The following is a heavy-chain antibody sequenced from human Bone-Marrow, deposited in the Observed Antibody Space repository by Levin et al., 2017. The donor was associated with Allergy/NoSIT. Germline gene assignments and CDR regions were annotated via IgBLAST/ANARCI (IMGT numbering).Heavy chain of an antibody. D-gene: IGHD4-11*01. CDR1: GGSLSGYY. CDR3: TRGHSTSGFDN. CDR2: VDHSGST. Sequence: SETLSLTCALNGGSLSGYYWTWIRLPPGKGLEWIGDVDHSGSTNYNPSLKSRVTTSVDTSKKQFSLRLTSVTAADTGLYYCTRGHSTSGFDNWGQGTLVTVSS. V-gene: IGHV4-34*01. J-gene: IGHJ4*02.